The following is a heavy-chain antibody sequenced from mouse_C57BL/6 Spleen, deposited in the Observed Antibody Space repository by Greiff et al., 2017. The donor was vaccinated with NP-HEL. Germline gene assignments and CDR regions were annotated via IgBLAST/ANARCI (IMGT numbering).Heavy chain of an antibody. Sequence: QVQLQQPGAELVKPGASVKLSCKASGYTFTSYWMHWVKQRPGQGLEWIGMIHPNSGSTNYNEKFKSKATLTVDKSSSTAYMQLSSLTSEDSAVYYCARSEGYYDYDAKAYWGQGTLVTVSA. CDR2: IHPNSGST. D-gene: IGHD2-4*01. V-gene: IGHV1-64*01. CDR3: ARSEGYYDYDAKAY. CDR1: GYTFTSYW. J-gene: IGHJ3*01.